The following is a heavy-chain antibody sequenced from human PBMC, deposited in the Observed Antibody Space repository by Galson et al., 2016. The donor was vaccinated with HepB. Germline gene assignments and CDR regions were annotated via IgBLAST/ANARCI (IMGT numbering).Heavy chain of an antibody. J-gene: IGHJ3*02. CDR3: ARDLGLSARAYDI. CDR2: IATGNAFT. Sequence: SLRLSCAASGFTLSGYNMNWVRQAPGKGLEWVSFIATGNAFTQYGDSVKGRFTMSRDDAKDSIYPQMNSLRAEDTAVYYCARDLGLSARAYDIWGQGTMVTVPS. V-gene: IGHV3-21*06. D-gene: IGHD3-10*01. CDR1: GFTLSGYN.